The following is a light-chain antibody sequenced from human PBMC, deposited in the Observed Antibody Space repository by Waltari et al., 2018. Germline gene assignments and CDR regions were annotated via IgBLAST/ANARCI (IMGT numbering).Light chain of an antibody. CDR3: MQALQGLT. CDR1: QTLLHSNGFNY. Sequence: DIVMTQSPLSLPVTPGEPASISCWSSQTLLHSNGFNYLDWYVQKPGQSPQLLIFLTSNRASGVPDRFSGSGSGTDFTLKITRVETEDVGIYYCMQALQGLTFGQGTRLEIK. CDR2: LTS. V-gene: IGKV2-28*01. J-gene: IGKJ5*01.